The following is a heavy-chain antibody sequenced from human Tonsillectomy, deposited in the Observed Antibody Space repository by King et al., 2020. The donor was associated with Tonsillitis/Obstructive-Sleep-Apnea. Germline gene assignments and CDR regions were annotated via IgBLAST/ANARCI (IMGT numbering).Heavy chain of an antibody. CDR2: ISSSGGNT. Sequence: EVQLVESGGGLVQPGGSLRLSCAASGFTFSSYAMHWVRQAPGKGLEYVSAISSSGGNTYYANSVKGRFIISRDNSKSTLFLQMGSLRAEDMAVYYCARVQSSTYYVGLTYPEEYYFDYWGQGTLVTVSS. CDR1: GFTFSSYA. J-gene: IGHJ4*02. CDR3: ARVQSSTYYVGLTYPEEYYFDY. D-gene: IGHD3-22*01. V-gene: IGHV3-64*01.